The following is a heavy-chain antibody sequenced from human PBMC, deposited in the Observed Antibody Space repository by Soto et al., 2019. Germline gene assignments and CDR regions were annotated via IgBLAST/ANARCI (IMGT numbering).Heavy chain of an antibody. V-gene: IGHV1-18*01. Sequence: ASVKVSCKASGYTFTTYGISWLRQAPGQGLEWMGWISAYSDSTNYAQKLQGRVTMTTDTSTSTAYMELRSLRSDDTAVYYCAREVIIVGATYCDYWGQGTLVTVS. CDR2: ISAYSDST. CDR3: AREVIIVGATYCDY. CDR1: GYTFTTYG. J-gene: IGHJ4*02. D-gene: IGHD1-26*01.